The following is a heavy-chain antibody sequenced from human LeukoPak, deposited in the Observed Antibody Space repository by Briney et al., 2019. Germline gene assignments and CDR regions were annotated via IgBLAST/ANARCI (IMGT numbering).Heavy chain of an antibody. CDR1: GFTFSKYA. CDR2: ITGGGSGI. J-gene: IGHJ4*02. D-gene: IGHD3-9*01. CDR3: AKWGDYDVLTGYYVSDY. Sequence: GSLRLSCAASGFTFSKYAMSWVGQAPGKGVEWVSVITGGGSGIYYADSMKSGVTISRDNSKNTLYLQINGLRAEDTAVYYCAKWGDYDVLTGYYVSDYWGQGTLVTVSS. V-gene: IGHV3-23*01.